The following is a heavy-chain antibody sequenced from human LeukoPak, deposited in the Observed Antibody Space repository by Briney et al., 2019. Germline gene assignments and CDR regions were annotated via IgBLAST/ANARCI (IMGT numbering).Heavy chain of an antibody. CDR1: GGSFSGYY. D-gene: IGHD2-2*01. Sequence: SETLSLTCAVYGGSFSGYYWSWIRQPPGKGLEWMGEINHSGSTNYNPSLKSRVTISVDTSKNQFSLKLSSVTAADTAVYYCARVPPYCSSTSCYWTQRKYYMDVWGKGTTVTVSS. J-gene: IGHJ6*03. CDR3: ARVPPYCSSTSCYWTQRKYYMDV. CDR2: INHSGST. V-gene: IGHV4-34*01.